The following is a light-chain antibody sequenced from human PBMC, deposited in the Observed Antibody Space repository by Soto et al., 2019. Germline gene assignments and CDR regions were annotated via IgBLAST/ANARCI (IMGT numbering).Light chain of an antibody. J-gene: IGKJ1*01. Sequence: EIVLTQSPGTLSLFPGESATLSCRASQSVGGRSLAWYQQKRGQAPRLLIYDASTRATGIPGRVSGSGSGTDFILTISRLEPEDFAVYHCQQYGASPWTFGQGTKVEIK. CDR3: QQYGASPWT. V-gene: IGKV3-20*01. CDR1: QSVGGRS. CDR2: DAS.